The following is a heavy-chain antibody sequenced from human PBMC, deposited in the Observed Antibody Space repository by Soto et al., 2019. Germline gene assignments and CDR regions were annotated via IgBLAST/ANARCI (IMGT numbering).Heavy chain of an antibody. J-gene: IGHJ4*02. V-gene: IGHV4-59*01. CDR3: ARSGHTFVGAV. D-gene: IGHD1-26*01. CDR1: GASMSDYH. CDR2: LHSSGFA. Sequence: QVQLQEPGPGLVKPSETLSLTCTVSGASMSDYHGSWIRQSPGKGLEHIGYLHSSGFAEYNPSLKSRITISMDTSKNQFSLNLSSVTAADTAIYYCARSGHTFVGAVWGQGILVTVSS.